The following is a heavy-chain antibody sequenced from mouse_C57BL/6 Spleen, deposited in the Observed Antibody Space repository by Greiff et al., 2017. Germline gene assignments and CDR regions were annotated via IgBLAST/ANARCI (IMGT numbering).Heavy chain of an antibody. CDR2: IDPSDSYT. Sequence: VKLQQPGAELVRPGTSVKLSCKASGYTFTSYWMHWVNQRPGQGLEWIGVIDPSDSYTNYNQKFKGKATLTVDTSSSTAYMQLSSLTSEDSAVYYCARRGRSFPGYFDVWGTGTTVTVSS. J-gene: IGHJ1*03. CDR1: GYTFTSYW. CDR3: ARRGRSFPGYFDV. V-gene: IGHV1-59*01.